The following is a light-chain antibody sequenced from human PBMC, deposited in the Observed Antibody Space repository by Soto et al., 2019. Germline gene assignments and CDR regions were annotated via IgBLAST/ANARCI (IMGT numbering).Light chain of an antibody. Sequence: DIQMTQSPSTLSASVGDRVTITCRASQSISSWLAWYQQKPGKAPKLLIYKASSLESGVPSRISGSGSGTEFTLTISSLQPDDFATYYCQQYNSYPYTFGQGTKLDIK. CDR1: QSISSW. CDR2: KAS. V-gene: IGKV1-5*03. CDR3: QQYNSYPYT. J-gene: IGKJ2*01.